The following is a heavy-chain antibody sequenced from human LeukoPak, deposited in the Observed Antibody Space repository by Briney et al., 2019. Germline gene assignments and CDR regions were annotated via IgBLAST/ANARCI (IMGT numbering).Heavy chain of an antibody. CDR2: IYYSGSA. D-gene: IGHD3-22*01. J-gene: IGHJ4*02. Sequence: SETLSLTCTVSGCSISSGGYYWSWIRQHPGKGLEWIGYIYYSGSAYYNPSLKSRVTISVDTSKNQFSLKLSSVTAADTAVYYCARGLPNYYDSSGYEGYFDYWGQGTLVTVSS. V-gene: IGHV4-31*03. CDR3: ARGLPNYYDSSGYEGYFDY. CDR1: GCSISSGGYY.